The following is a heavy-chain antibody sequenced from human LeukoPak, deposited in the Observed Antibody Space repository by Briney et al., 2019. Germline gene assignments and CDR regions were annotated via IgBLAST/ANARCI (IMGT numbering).Heavy chain of an antibody. CDR2: TNEDGSYA. CDR3: GRINYNGDY. D-gene: IGHD3-10*01. J-gene: IGHJ4*02. Sequence: GGSLRLSCAASGFTLSSYWVHWVRQPPGKGLIWLSRTNEDGSYAEFADSVKGRFTISRDNAKNTVYLQMNSLRTEDTAVYFCGRINYNGDYWGRGTLVTVSS. V-gene: IGHV3-74*03. CDR1: GFTLSSYW.